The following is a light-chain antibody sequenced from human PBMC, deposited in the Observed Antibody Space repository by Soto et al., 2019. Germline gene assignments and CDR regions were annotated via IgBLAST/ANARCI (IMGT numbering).Light chain of an antibody. CDR1: QSVSNN. J-gene: IGKJ1*01. Sequence: EIVMTHSPATPSVSPGERATLSCRASQSVSNNLAWYQQKPGQAPRLLIHGASTRATGIPARFSGSGSGTEFTLTISSLQSEDFAVYYCQQCDTWPRTFGQGTKVDIK. CDR3: QQCDTWPRT. CDR2: GAS. V-gene: IGKV3-15*01.